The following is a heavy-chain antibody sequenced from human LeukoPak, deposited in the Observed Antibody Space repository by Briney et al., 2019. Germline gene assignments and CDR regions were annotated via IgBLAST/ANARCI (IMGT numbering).Heavy chain of an antibody. V-gene: IGHV3-7*01. CDR1: GFTFSAYW. CDR2: IKEGGSEK. Sequence: PGGSLRLSCAASGFTFSAYWMSWVRQAPGRGLEWVASIKEGGSEKYYVDSVKGRFTISRDNAKNSLYLQMNSLRAEDTAVYYCTRATASNWFDPWGQGTLVTVSS. J-gene: IGHJ5*02. CDR3: TRATASNWFDP.